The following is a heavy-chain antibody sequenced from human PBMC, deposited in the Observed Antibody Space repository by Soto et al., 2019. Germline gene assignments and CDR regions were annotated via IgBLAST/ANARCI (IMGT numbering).Heavy chain of an antibody. CDR2: ISGSGRTI. CDR1: GFTFSNYA. V-gene: IGHV3-11*01. CDR3: ARVARNGAL. D-gene: IGHD3-10*01. Sequence: GGSLRLSCAASGFTFSNYAMRWVRQALVKGVVWVSYISGSGRTIYYADSVKGLFTFSRDNAKISLYLQMNGLRVEDTAVYYCARVARNGALWGQGTLVTVSS. J-gene: IGHJ4*02.